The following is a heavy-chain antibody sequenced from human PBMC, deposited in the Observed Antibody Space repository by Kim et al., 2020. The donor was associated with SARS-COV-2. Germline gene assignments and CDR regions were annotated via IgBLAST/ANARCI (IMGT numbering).Heavy chain of an antibody. CDR2: IYNTGIT. CDR3: ARRASSGWHFDY. CDR1: GFTVSSDY. V-gene: IGHV3-53*01. Sequence: GGSLRLSCAASGFTVSSDYMTWVRQAPGKGLEWVSVIYNTGITYYADSVKGRFTISRDNSKNTLYLQMNSLRDEDTAVYYCARRASSGWHFDYWGQGTLVTVSS. J-gene: IGHJ4*02. D-gene: IGHD6-19*01.